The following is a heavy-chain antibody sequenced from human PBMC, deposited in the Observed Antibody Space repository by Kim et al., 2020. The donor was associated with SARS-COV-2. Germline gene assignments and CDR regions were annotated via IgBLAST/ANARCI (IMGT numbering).Heavy chain of an antibody. CDR2: IYYSGST. V-gene: IGHV4-59*13. CDR1: GGSISSYY. Sequence: SETLSLTCTVSGGSISSYYWSWIRQPPGKGLEWIGYIYYSGSTNYNPSLKSRVTISVDTSKNQFSLKLSSVTAADTAVYYCASSGDYDSSGLYDYWGQGTLVTVSS. J-gene: IGHJ4*02. D-gene: IGHD3-22*01. CDR3: ASSGDYDSSGLYDY.